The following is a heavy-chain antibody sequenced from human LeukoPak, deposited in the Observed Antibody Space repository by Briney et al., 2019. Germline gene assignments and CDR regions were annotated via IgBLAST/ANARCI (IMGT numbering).Heavy chain of an antibody. J-gene: IGHJ4*02. D-gene: IGHD2-2*01. Sequence: GGSLRLSCAASGFTCSSYAMSWVRQAPGKGLEWVSTIDGNGGSTYYAASVKGRFTFSRDNSKNTLYLQMNSLRAEDTAIYYCAKDAPYCSSTDCYFDYWGQGTLVTVSS. CDR2: IDGNGGST. CDR3: AKDAPYCSSTDCYFDY. CDR1: GFTCSSYA. V-gene: IGHV3-23*01.